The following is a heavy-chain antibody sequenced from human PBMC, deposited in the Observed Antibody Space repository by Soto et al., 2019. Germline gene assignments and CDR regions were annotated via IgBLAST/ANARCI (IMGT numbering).Heavy chain of an antibody. CDR3: ARCYDSSGYYYGSSAFDI. D-gene: IGHD3-22*01. J-gene: IGHJ3*02. V-gene: IGHV1-46*01. CDR2: INPSGGST. CDR1: GYTFTSYY. Sequence: AASVKVSCKASGYTFTSYYMHWVRQAPGQGLEWMGIINPSGGSTSYAQKFQGRVTMTRDTSTSTVYMELSSLRSEDTAVYYCARCYDSSGYYYGSSAFDIWGQGTMVTVSS.